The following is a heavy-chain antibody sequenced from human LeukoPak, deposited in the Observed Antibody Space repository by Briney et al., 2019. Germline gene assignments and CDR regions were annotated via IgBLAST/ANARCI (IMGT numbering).Heavy chain of an antibody. CDR3: ASGGSVFTHFFDY. D-gene: IGHD3-10*01. J-gene: IGHJ4*02. V-gene: IGHV3-23*01. CDR1: GFIFNNYA. CDR2: ISASGGTT. Sequence: GESLRLSCAASGFIFNNYAMAWARLTPGKRLEWVSAISASGGTTYYADSVKGRFTISRDSSTNTLYLQLSSLRAEGTAIYYCASGGSVFTHFFDYWGQGTLVAVSS.